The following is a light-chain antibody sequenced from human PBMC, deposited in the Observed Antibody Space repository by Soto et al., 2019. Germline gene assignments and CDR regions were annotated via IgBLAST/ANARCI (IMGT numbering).Light chain of an antibody. CDR1: SSNVGGNP. CDR2: TNT. V-gene: IGLV1-44*01. Sequence: QSVLTQPPSASGTPGQRVTISCSGSSSNVGGNPVNWYQHVPTTAPKLLIYTNTQRPSGVPDRFSGSNSGTSASLAISGLQSEDEADYYCASWDDSLNGPVFVTGTKVTVL. CDR3: ASWDDSLNGPV. J-gene: IGLJ1*01.